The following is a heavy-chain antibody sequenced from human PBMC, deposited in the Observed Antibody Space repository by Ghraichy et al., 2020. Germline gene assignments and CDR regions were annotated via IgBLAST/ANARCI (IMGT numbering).Heavy chain of an antibody. Sequence: ASVKVSCKASGYTFTSYAMHWVRQAPGQRLEWMGWINAGNGNTTYSQKFQGRVTITRDTSASTVYMELSSLRSEDTAVYYCASLYRSGYYFDYWGQGTLVTVSS. J-gene: IGHJ4*02. V-gene: IGHV1-3*01. D-gene: IGHD3-22*01. CDR3: ASLYRSGYYFDY. CDR1: GYTFTSYA. CDR2: INAGNGNT.